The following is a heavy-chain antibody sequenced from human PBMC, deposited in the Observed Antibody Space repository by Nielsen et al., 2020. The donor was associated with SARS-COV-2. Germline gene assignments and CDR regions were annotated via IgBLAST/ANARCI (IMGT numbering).Heavy chain of an antibody. J-gene: IGHJ6*03. V-gene: IGHV1-2*06. CDR3: ARVKQTWYMDV. CDR1: GYAFIGFY. CDR2: INPNSGGA. D-gene: IGHD2-21*01. Sequence: ASVKVSCKASGYAFIGFYVSWVRQAPGQGLEWMGRINPNSGGASYAQKFQGRVTMTADTSITTAYLELTSLRSDDTAVYFCARVKQTWYMDVWGTGTALSVSS.